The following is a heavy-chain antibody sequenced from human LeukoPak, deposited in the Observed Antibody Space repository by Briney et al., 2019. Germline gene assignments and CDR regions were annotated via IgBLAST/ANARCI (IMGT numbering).Heavy chain of an antibody. CDR3: ARDYRIAAAGPPFDY. D-gene: IGHD6-13*01. V-gene: IGHV3-7*01. Sequence: GGSLRLSCAASGFTFSRYWMSWVRQAPGKGLEWVANVKQDGSEKYYVDSVKGRFTISRDNAKNSLYLQMNSLRAEDTAVYYCARDYRIAAAGPPFDYWGQGTLVTVSS. CDR1: GFTFSRYW. J-gene: IGHJ4*02. CDR2: VKQDGSEK.